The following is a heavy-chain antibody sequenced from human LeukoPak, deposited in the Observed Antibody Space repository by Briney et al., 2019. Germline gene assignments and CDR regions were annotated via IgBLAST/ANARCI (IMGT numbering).Heavy chain of an antibody. CDR2: IWYDGSDK. CDR1: GFTFSSFG. V-gene: IGHV3-33*01. CDR3: ARGHNIVVAGRAGFDY. J-gene: IGHJ4*02. Sequence: GRSLRLSCAASGFTFSSFGMHWVRQSPDKGLEWVAIIWYDGSDKYYADSVKGRFTISRDNSKNTLYLQMDSLRAEDTAVYYCARGHNIVVAGRAGFDYWGQGTLVTVSS. D-gene: IGHD6-19*01.